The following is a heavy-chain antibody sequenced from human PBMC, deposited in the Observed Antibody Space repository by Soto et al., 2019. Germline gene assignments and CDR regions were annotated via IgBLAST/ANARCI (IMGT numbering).Heavy chain of an antibody. V-gene: IGHV3-23*01. CDR3: SKHIAAAGPYYYYYYMDV. J-gene: IGHJ6*03. D-gene: IGHD6-13*01. CDR2: ISGSGGST. CDR1: GFTFSSYA. Sequence: GGSLRLSCAASGFTFSSYAMSWVRQAPGKGLEWVSAISGSGGSTYYADSVKGRFTISRDNSKNTLYFLMNSLIAEDTAVFYCSKHIAAAGPYYYYYYMDVWGKGTTVTVSS.